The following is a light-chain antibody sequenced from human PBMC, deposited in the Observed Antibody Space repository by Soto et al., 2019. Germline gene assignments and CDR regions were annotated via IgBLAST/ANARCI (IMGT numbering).Light chain of an antibody. V-gene: IGKV1-9*01. CDR2: AAS. CDR1: QGISSY. J-gene: IGKJ5*01. Sequence: DIRLSLSLSFLSANVGDRVTITCRASQGISSYLAWYQQKPGKAPKLLIYAASTLHTGVPSRFSGSGSGTEFTLTISSLQPEDFATYYCQQLNSYLITFGQRRLPEVK. CDR3: QQLNSYLIT.